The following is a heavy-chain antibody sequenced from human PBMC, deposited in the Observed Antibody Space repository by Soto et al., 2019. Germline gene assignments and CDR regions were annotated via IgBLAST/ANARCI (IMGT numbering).Heavy chain of an antibody. V-gene: IGHV4-59*12. CDR3: ARGSPLSSSFPLDY. D-gene: IGHD6-6*01. Sequence: SETLSLTCTVFGGSIRPYYWSWIRQPPGKELEWIGYIYYTGSTNYSPSLKSRVTMSLDTSKNLLSLKLSSVTAADTAVYYCARGSPLSSSFPLDYWGQGSLVTVSS. CDR2: IYYTGST. CDR1: GGSIRPYY. J-gene: IGHJ4*02.